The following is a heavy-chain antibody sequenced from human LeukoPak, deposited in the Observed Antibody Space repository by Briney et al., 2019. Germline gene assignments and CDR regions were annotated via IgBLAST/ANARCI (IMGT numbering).Heavy chain of an antibody. V-gene: IGHV3-9*03. CDR2: ISWNSGSI. J-gene: IGHJ3*02. D-gene: IGHD6-19*01. CDR3: AKDNYSSGITDAFDI. CDR1: GFTFDDYA. Sequence: PGGSLRLSCAASGFTFDDYAMHWVRQAPGKGLEWVSGISWNSGSIGYADSVKGRFTISRDNAKNSLYLQMNSLRAEDMALYYCAKDNYSSGITDAFDIWGQGTMVTVSS.